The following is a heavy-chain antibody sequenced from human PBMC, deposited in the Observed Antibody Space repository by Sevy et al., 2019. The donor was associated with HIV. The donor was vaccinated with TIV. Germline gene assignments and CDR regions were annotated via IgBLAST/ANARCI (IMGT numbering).Heavy chain of an antibody. CDR3: ARGQYSYGYWREFDY. Sequence: SETLSLTCPVSGASISSYSWSWIRQPPGKGLEWIGYIYYSGSTNYNPSLKSRVTISVDTSKHQFSLKLSSVTAADTAVYYCARGQYSYGYWREFDYWGQGTLVTVSS. D-gene: IGHD5-18*01. CDR2: IYYSGST. CDR1: GASISSYS. V-gene: IGHV4-59*01. J-gene: IGHJ4*02.